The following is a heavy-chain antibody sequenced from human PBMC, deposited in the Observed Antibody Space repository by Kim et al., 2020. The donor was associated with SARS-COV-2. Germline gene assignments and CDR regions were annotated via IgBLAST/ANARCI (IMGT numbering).Heavy chain of an antibody. CDR3: ATECGGCCSSTSCYAGYYYYGMDV. Sequence: ASVKVSCKVSGYTLTELSMHWVRQAPGKGLEWMGGFDPEDGETIYAQKFQGRVTMTEDTSTDTAYMELSSLRSEDTAVYYCATECGGCCSSTSCYAGYYYYGMDVWGQGTTVTVSS. V-gene: IGHV1-24*01. CDR1: GYTLTELS. J-gene: IGHJ6*02. D-gene: IGHD2-2*01. CDR2: FDPEDGET.